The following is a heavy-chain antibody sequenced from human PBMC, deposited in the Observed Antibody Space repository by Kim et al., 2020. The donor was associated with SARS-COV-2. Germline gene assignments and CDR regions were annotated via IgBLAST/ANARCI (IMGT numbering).Heavy chain of an antibody. CDR3: AKGPKYCGGNCYSDY. CDR2: ISGSAATT. Sequence: GGSLRLSCAASAFTFTTYAMSWVRQAPGRGLEWVSGISGSAATTYYADSVKGRFTISRDNSKYMLYLQMNSLRAEDTAVYYCAKGPKYCGGNCYSDYWG. D-gene: IGHD2-21*01. V-gene: IGHV3-23*01. J-gene: IGHJ4*01. CDR1: AFTFTTYA.